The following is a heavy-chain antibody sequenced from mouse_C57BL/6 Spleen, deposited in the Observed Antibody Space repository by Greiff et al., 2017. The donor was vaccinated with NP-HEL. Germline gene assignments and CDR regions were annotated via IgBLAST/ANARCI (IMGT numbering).Heavy chain of an antibody. CDR1: GFTFSDYG. CDR2: ISSGSSTI. V-gene: IGHV5-17*01. D-gene: IGHD1-1*01. CDR3: ARTHYGSSYGYYAMDY. J-gene: IGHJ4*01. Sequence: DVHLVESGGGLVKPGGSLKLSCAASGFTFSDYGMHWVRQAPEKGLEWVAYISSGSSTIYYADTVKGRFTISRDNAKNTLFLQMTSLRSEDTAMYYCARTHYGSSYGYYAMDYWGQGTSVTVSS.